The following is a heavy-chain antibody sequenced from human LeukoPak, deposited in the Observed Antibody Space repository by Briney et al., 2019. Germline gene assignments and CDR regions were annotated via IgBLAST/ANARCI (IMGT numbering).Heavy chain of an antibody. CDR1: GGSISSRSYY. CDR2: IYYSGST. CDR3: ARDHMVRGVYYYGMDV. J-gene: IGHJ6*02. V-gene: IGHV4-39*02. D-gene: IGHD3-10*01. Sequence: SETLSLTCTVSGGSISSRSYYWGWIRQPPGKGLEWIGSIYYSGSTYYNPSLKSRVTISVDTSKNQFSLKLSSVTAADTAVYYCARDHMVRGVYYYGMDVWGQGTTVTVSS.